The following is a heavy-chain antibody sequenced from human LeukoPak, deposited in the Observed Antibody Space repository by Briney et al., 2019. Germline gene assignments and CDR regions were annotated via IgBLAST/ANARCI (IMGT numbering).Heavy chain of an antibody. CDR3: AGGGIGIAAFDY. D-gene: IGHD6-13*01. CDR2: IIPIFGTA. Sequence: GASVKVSCKASGGTFSSYAISWVRQAPGQGLEWMGGIIPIFGTANYAQKFQGRVTITTDESTSTAYMELSSLRSEDTAVYYCAGGGIGIAAFDYWGQGTLVTVSS. CDR1: GGTFSSYA. V-gene: IGHV1-69*05. J-gene: IGHJ4*02.